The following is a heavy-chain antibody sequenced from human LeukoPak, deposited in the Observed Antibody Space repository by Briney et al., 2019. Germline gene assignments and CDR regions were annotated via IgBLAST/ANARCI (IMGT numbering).Heavy chain of an antibody. Sequence: GGSLRLSCAASGFTFSTHAMSWVRQAPGKGLEWVSGISWSSATIGYADSVKGRFTISRDNAKNSLYLQMNSLRAEDTALYYCAKDMETAVVTPTFDYWGQGTLVTVSS. V-gene: IGHV3-9*01. CDR1: GFTFSTHA. J-gene: IGHJ4*02. CDR2: ISWSSATI. D-gene: IGHD4-23*01. CDR3: AKDMETAVVTPTFDY.